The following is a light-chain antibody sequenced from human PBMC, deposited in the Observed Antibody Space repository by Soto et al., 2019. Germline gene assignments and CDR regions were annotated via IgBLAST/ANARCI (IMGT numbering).Light chain of an antibody. Sequence: ESVLTQSPGTLSLSPGERATLSCRASQSVSSSYLAWYQQKPGQAPRLLMYGASSRATGIPDRFSGSGSGTDFTLTISRLEPEDFAVYYCQQYGSSPPRYTFGQRTKLEIK. CDR1: QSVSSSY. J-gene: IGKJ2*01. CDR3: QQYGSSPPRYT. CDR2: GAS. V-gene: IGKV3-20*01.